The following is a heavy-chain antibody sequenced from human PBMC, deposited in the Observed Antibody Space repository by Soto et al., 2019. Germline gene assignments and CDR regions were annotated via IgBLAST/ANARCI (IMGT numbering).Heavy chain of an antibody. CDR1: GFTFSSYA. D-gene: IGHD3-22*01. J-gene: IGHJ4*02. CDR2: ISGSGGST. Sequence: PGGSLRLSCAASGFTFSSYAMSWVRQAPGKGLEWVSAISGSGGSTYYADSVKGRFTISRDNSKNTLYLQMNRLRAEDTAVYYCATPSIYDSSGYPHFDYWGQGTLVTVSS. CDR3: ATPSIYDSSGYPHFDY. V-gene: IGHV3-23*01.